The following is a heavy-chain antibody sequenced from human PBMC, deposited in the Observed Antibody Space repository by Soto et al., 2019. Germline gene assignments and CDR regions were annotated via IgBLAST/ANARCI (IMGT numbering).Heavy chain of an antibody. CDR2: IGRSGSPT. J-gene: IGHJ4*02. Sequence: GGSLRLSCAASGFTFSSYEMNWVRQAPGKGLEWVSYIGRSGSPTYYADSVKGRFTISRDNAKNSLYLQMNSLRAGDTAVYFCAREARGKAVVTGFDSWGQGTLVTVSS. CDR1: GFTFSSYE. CDR3: AREARGKAVVTGFDS. D-gene: IGHD5-18*01. V-gene: IGHV3-48*03.